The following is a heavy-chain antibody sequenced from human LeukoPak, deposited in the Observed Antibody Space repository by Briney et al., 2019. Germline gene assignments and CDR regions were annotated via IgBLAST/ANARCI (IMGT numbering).Heavy chain of an antibody. V-gene: IGHV4-59*02. J-gene: IGHJ4*02. CDR3: ATYGGDWKFDS. CDR1: GGSVSDYY. D-gene: IGHD2-21*01. CDR2: IYYTET. Sequence: SETLSLTCTVSGGSVSDYYWGWIRQSPGKALEWIGYIYYTETSYNPSLKSRVTISIDATPRHVSLTLNSVTAADTAVYYCATYGGDWKFDSWGQGTLVTVSS.